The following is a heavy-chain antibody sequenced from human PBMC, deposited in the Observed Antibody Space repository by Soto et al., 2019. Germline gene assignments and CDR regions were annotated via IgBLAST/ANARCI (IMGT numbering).Heavy chain of an antibody. V-gene: IGHV3-48*03. Sequence: LRLSCAASGFTFSSYEMNWVRQAPGKGLEWVSYITHSSSTIYYADSVKGRFTISRDNAKNSLYLQMNSLRAEDTAVYYCARGGSAWSFDYWGLGTLVTVSS. CDR3: ARGGSAWSFDY. CDR2: ITHSSSTI. D-gene: IGHD6-19*01. CDR1: GFTFSSYE. J-gene: IGHJ4*02.